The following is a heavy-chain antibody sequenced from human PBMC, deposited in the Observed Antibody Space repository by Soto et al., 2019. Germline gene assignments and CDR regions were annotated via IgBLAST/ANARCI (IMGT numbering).Heavy chain of an antibody. J-gene: IGHJ4*02. CDR1: GYTFTTYY. D-gene: IGHD2-15*01. Sequence: QVQLVQSGAEVKRPGASEKVSCKASGYTFTTYYMHWVRQAPGQGLEWLGIINPNGGSTTYAQKFKGRVTMTRDTSTSTVYLELSSLRSEYTAVYYCARAGYCSGGTCFHGNCDYWGQGTLVTVSA. V-gene: IGHV1-46*01. CDR2: INPNGGST. CDR3: ARAGYCSGGTCFHGNCDY.